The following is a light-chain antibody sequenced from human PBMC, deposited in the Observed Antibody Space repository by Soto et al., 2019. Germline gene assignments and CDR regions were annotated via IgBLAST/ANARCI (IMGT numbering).Light chain of an antibody. CDR3: QKYNSAPWT. J-gene: IGKJ1*01. Sequence: DIQVTQSPVLLSESGGDIVTISFRASQAITNNLAWYQQKPGKPPNPLIYQESTLQSGVPSRFSGSKSGTDFTLTISSLQPEDVATYYCQKYNSAPWTFGQGTKVDIK. CDR1: QAITNN. V-gene: IGKV1-9*01. CDR2: QES.